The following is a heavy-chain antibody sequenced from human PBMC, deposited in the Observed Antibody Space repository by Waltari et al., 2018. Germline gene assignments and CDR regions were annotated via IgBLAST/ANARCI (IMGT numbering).Heavy chain of an antibody. D-gene: IGHD3-3*01. Sequence: DVQLLESGGGVTQGGGSLRLPCLVSGFAVSSKFMAWVRQAPGKGLEGGAIIYTESATYYADSVKGRCTITRDNSLNTIYLHMNSLRGDDTATYYCTGPQSDYDCWSGFFDYWGQGTLVTVSS. V-gene: IGHV3-53*01. CDR1: GFAVSSKF. CDR3: TGPQSDYDCWSGFFDY. CDR2: IYTESAT. J-gene: IGHJ4*02.